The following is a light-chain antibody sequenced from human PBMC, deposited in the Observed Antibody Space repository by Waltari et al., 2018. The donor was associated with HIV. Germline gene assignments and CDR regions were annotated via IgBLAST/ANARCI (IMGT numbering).Light chain of an antibody. V-gene: IGLV1-44*01. Sequence: QSVLTQPPSASGTPGQRVTISSSGSNCNIRSNSVNWYHQHPGTAPTHRIYSSNQRPLGVPARFSGSKSGTSASLAISGLQSEDEADYYCAAWDDSRNAHVVFGGGTKLTVL. CDR2: SSN. CDR1: NCNIRSNS. CDR3: AAWDDSRNAHVV. J-gene: IGLJ2*01.